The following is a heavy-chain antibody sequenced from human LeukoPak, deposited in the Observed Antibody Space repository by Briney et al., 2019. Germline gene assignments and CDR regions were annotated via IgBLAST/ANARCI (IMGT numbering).Heavy chain of an antibody. Sequence: GSLRLSCAASGFTFSSYYMSWVRQAPGKGLEWVANIKRDGSETYYVDSVKGRFTISRDNAKNSLYLQMNSLRAEDTAVYYCARDDTHYGSSGSFYDAFDIWGQGTMVTVSS. CDR1: GFTFSSYY. D-gene: IGHD3-22*01. CDR3: ARDDTHYGSSGSFYDAFDI. CDR2: IKRDGSET. J-gene: IGHJ3*02. V-gene: IGHV3-7*01.